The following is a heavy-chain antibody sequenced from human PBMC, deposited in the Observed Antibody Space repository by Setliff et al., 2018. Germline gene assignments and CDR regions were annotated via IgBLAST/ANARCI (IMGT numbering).Heavy chain of an antibody. CDR3: ATLTGDRGVDY. J-gene: IGHJ4*02. V-gene: IGHV4-39*01. CDR2: IYYSGGT. CDR1: GGSISSSSYY. D-gene: IGHD7-27*01. Sequence: SETLSLTCTVSGGSISSSSYYWGWIRQPPGKGLEWIGSIYYSGGTYYNPSLKSRVTISVDTSKNQFSLNLNAVTAADTAVYYCATLTGDRGVDYWGQGTLVTVSS.